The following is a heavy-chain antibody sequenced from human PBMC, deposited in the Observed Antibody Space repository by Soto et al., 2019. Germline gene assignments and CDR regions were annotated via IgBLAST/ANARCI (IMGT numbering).Heavy chain of an antibody. Sequence: SVKVSCKASGFTFTSSAVQWVRQARGQRLEWIGWIVVGSGNTNYAQKFQERVTITRDMPTSTAYMELSSLRSEDTAVYYCAAETPKRGYSYGTLDYWGQGTLVTVSS. V-gene: IGHV1-58*01. CDR2: IVVGSGNT. CDR1: GFTFTSSA. J-gene: IGHJ4*02. CDR3: AAETPKRGYSYGTLDY. D-gene: IGHD5-18*01.